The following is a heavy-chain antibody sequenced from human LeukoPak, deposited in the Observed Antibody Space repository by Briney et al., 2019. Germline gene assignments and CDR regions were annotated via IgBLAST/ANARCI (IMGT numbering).Heavy chain of an antibody. D-gene: IGHD3-9*01. Sequence: PGGSLRLSCAASGFTFSSYAMSWVRQAPGKGLEWVSAISGSGGSTYYADSVKGRFTISRDNSKNTLYLQMNSLRAEDTAVYYCARGPEVLRYFDWLIYWGQGTLVTVSS. J-gene: IGHJ4*02. CDR3: ARGPEVLRYFDWLIY. CDR1: GFTFSSYA. V-gene: IGHV3-23*01. CDR2: ISGSGGST.